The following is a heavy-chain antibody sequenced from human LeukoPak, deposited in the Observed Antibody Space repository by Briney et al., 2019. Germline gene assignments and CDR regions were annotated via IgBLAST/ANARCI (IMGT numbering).Heavy chain of an antibody. D-gene: IGHD3-22*01. V-gene: IGHV3-48*02. CDR1: GFTFSSYS. Sequence: PGGSLRLSCAASGFTFSSYSMNWVRQAPGKGLEWVSYISSSSSTIYYADSVKGRFTISRDNAKNSLYLQMNSLRDEDTAVYYCASSPHYYDSSGYYWGQGTLVTVSS. J-gene: IGHJ4*02. CDR3: ASSPHYYDSSGYY. CDR2: ISSSSSTI.